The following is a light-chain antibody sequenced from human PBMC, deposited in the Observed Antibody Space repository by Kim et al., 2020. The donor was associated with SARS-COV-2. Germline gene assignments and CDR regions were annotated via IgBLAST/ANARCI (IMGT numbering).Light chain of an antibody. V-gene: IGKV1-5*03. CDR1: QSVNDW. J-gene: IGKJ2*01. Sequence: DIQMTQSPSTLSASVGDTVTITCRASQSVNDWLAWYQQKPRQAPKLLIYKASTLQGGVPSRFSGRGFGTHFSLTISRLQPDDFATYYSQLYNSHSFLYSCGQGTKLEI. CDR3: QLYNSHSFLYS. CDR2: KAS.